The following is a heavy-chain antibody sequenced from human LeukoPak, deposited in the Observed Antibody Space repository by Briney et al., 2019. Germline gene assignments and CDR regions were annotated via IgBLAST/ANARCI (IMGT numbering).Heavy chain of an antibody. CDR1: GGSITSGSSY. Sequence: SETLSLTCTVSGGSITSGSSYWSWIRQPAGKGREWIGRIYTSGRTNYNPSIKSRVTISVDTSKTQFSLKLSSVTAADTAVYYCARDGVVGATKESYYYYMDVWGKGTTVTVSS. D-gene: IGHD1-26*01. CDR3: ARDGVVGATKESYYYYMDV. CDR2: IYTSGRT. V-gene: IGHV4-61*02. J-gene: IGHJ6*03.